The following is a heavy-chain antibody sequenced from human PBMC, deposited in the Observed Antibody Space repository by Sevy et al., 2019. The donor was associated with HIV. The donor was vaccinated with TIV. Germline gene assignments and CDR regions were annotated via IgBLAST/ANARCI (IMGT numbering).Heavy chain of an antibody. V-gene: IGHV3-53*01. Sequence: GGSLRLSCAASGFTVSSNYMSWVRQAPGKGLERVSVIYSGGSTYYADSVKGRFTISRDNSKNTLYLQMNSLRAEDTAVYYCARAPKAGRIDAFDIWGQGTMVTVSS. J-gene: IGHJ3*02. CDR1: GFTVSSNY. CDR2: IYSGGST. CDR3: ARAPKAGRIDAFDI. D-gene: IGHD2-15*01.